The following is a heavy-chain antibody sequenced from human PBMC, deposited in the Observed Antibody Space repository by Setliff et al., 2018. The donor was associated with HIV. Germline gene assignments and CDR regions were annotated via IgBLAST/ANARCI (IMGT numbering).Heavy chain of an antibody. CDR2: IYQSGSI. V-gene: IGHV4-38-2*01. CDR3: ARVGYHGSGRYSFDY. D-gene: IGHD3-10*01. Sequence: PSETLSLTCAASGYSINSGFSRAWIRQPPGQGPQWIGSIYQSGSIYYNPSLKSRVTISADTSKNQFSLNLSSVTAAETAVYYCARVGYHGSGRYSFDYWGQGTLVTVSS. CDR1: GYSINSGFS. J-gene: IGHJ4*02.